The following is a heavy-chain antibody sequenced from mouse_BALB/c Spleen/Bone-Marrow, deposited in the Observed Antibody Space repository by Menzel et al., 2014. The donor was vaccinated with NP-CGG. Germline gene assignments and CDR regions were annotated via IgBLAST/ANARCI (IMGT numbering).Heavy chain of an antibody. CDR2: IRSKSNNYAT. CDR1: GFTFNTYA. D-gene: IGHD3-2*01. V-gene: IGHV10-1*02. CDR3: VRRDSSGYWFAY. Sequence: DVMLVESGGGLVQPKGSLKLSCAASGFTFNTYAMNWVRRAPGKGLEWVARIRSKSNNYATYYADSVKDRFTISRDDSQSMLYLRMNNLKTEDTAMYYCVRRDSSGYWFAYWGQGTLVTVSA. J-gene: IGHJ3*01.